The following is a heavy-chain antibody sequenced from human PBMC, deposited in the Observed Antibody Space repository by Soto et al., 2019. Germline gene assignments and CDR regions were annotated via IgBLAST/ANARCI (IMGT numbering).Heavy chain of an antibody. CDR1: GGSISSYY. CDR2: IYYSGST. J-gene: IGHJ6*02. V-gene: IGHV4-59*01. CDR3: ARDYGSGSYSYYYGMDV. D-gene: IGHD3-10*01. Sequence: PSETLSLTCTVSGGSISSYYWNWIRQSPGKGLEWIGYIYYSGSTNYNPSLKSRVTISVDTSKNQFSLKLSSVTAADTAVYYCARDYGSGSYSYYYGMDVWGQGTTVTVSS.